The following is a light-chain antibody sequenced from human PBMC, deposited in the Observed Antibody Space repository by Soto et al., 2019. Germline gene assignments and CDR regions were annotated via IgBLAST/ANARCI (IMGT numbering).Light chain of an antibody. J-gene: IGLJ1*01. CDR3: AAWDKSRNGLV. V-gene: IGLV1-44*01. CDR2: NNN. CDR1: SSNIGSNT. Sequence: QSVLTQPPSASGTPGQRVTISCSGSSSNIGSNTVNWYQQLPGTAPKLLIYNNNQRPSGVPDRFSGSKSGTSASLAISGPQCEDGADYYCAAWDKSRNGLVSGTGPKVTFL.